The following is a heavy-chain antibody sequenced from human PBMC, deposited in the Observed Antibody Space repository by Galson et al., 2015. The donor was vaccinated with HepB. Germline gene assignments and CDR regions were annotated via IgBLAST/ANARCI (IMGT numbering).Heavy chain of an antibody. CDR3: ARIPTYCGGDCYLRGYYYYGLDV. CDR1: GFSLSSSGMC. V-gene: IGHV2-70*01. Sequence: PALVKPTQTLTLTCAFSGFSLSSSGMCVTWLRQPPGKALEWLALIDWDDDEFYNASLKTRLTISKDTSKNQVVLTLTNMDPVDTATYYCARIPTYCGGDCYLRGYYYYGLDVWGQGTTVTVSS. CDR2: IDWDDDE. D-gene: IGHD2-21*02. J-gene: IGHJ6*02.